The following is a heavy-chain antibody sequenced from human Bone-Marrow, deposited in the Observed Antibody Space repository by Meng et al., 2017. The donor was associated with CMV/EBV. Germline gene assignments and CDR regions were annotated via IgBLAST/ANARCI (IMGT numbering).Heavy chain of an antibody. CDR1: GYTFTGYY. CDR3: APLAVYYGAFDI. CDR2: INPTSGGT. D-gene: IGHD3-3*01. V-gene: IGHV1-2*02. J-gene: IGHJ3*02. Sequence: ASVKVSCKASGYTFTGYYMHWVRQAPGQGLEWMGWINPTSGGTNYAQKFQGRVTMTRDTSINTAFMELSRLRSDDTAVYYCAPLAVYYGAFDIWGQGTTVTVSS.